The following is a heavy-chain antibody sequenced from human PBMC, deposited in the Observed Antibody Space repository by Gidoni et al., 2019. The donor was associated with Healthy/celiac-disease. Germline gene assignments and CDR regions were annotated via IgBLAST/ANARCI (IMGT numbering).Heavy chain of an antibody. V-gene: IGHV1-2*04. CDR3: ARGELELRENGMDV. CDR2: INPNSGGT. Sequence: QVQLVQSGAEVKKPGASVTVSCKASGYTFTGYYMHWVRQAPGQGLAWMGWINPNSGGTNYAQKFQGWVTMTRDTSISTAYMELSRLRSDDTAVYYCARGELELRENGMDVWGQGTTVTVSS. J-gene: IGHJ6*02. D-gene: IGHD1-7*01. CDR1: GYTFTGYY.